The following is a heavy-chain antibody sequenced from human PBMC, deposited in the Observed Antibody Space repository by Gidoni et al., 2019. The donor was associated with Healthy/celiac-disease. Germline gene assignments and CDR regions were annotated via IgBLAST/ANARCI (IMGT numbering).Heavy chain of an antibody. D-gene: IGHD6-19*01. Sequence: QVQLQQWRSGLLKPWETLSLTCAVYGGSFSGYYWSWIRQPPGKGLEWIGEINHSGSTNYNPSLKSRVTISVDTSKNQFSLKLSSVTAADTAVYYCARGNIAVAGLPWLYYGMDVWGQGTTVTVSS. CDR2: INHSGST. J-gene: IGHJ6*02. CDR3: ARGNIAVAGLPWLYYGMDV. CDR1: GGSFSGYY. V-gene: IGHV4-34*01.